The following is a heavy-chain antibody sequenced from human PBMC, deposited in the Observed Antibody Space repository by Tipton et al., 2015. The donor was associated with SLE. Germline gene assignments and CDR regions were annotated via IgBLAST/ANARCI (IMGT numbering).Heavy chain of an antibody. J-gene: IGHJ6*03. CDR2: IYYSGST. CDR1: GGSFSAYY. CDR3: ARAVPSSIAARHYYYYYYMDV. Sequence: TLSLTCAVYGGSFSAYYWSWIRQPPGKGLEWIGYIYYSGSTYYNPSLKSRVTISVDTSKNQFSLKLSSVTAADTAVYYCARAVPSSIAARHYYYYYYMDVWGKGTTVTVSS. V-gene: IGHV4-30-4*01. D-gene: IGHD6-6*01.